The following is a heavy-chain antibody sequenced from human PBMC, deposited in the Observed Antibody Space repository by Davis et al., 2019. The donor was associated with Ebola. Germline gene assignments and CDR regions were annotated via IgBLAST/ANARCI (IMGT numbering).Heavy chain of an antibody. CDR2: INPSGGST. J-gene: IGHJ4*02. D-gene: IGHD3-22*01. CDR1: GYTFTNYY. V-gene: IGHV1-46*01. CDR3: AREGTYYYDSSGYYRFDY. Sequence: ASVKVSCKTSGYTFTNYYIHWVRQAPGQGLEWMGIINPSGGSTTFAQEFQGRVTMTRDTSTNTVYMELSSLRSEDTAIYFCAREGTYYYDSSGYYRFDYWGQGTLVTVSS.